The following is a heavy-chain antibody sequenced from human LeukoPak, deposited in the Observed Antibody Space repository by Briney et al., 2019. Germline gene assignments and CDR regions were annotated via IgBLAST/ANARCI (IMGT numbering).Heavy chain of an antibody. CDR3: ARGADYYDSSGYYGRWKYYGMDV. J-gene: IGHJ6*02. CDR2: IYTSGST. D-gene: IGHD3-22*01. V-gene: IGHV4-61*02. CDR1: GGSISSGSYY. Sequence: SETLSLTCTVSGGSISSGSYYWSWIRQPAGKGLEWIGRIYTSGSTNYNPSLKSRVTISVDTSKNQFSLKLSSVTAADTAVYYCARGADYYDSSGYYGRWKYYGMDVWGQGTTVTVSS.